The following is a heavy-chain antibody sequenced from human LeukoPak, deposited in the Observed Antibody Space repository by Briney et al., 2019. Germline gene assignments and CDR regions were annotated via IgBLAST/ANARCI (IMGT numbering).Heavy chain of an antibody. CDR2: IYSGST. CDR1: GDSISTYY. J-gene: IGHJ5*02. Sequence: PSETLSLTCTVSGDSISTYYWSWIRQPPGKGLEWIGYIYSGSTNYNPSLKSRVTISVDTSKNQFSLKLSSVTAADTAVYYCARWIFLPGIAAAGGEVDPWGQGTLVTVSS. V-gene: IGHV4-59*12. CDR3: ARWIFLPGIAAAGGEVDP. D-gene: IGHD6-13*01.